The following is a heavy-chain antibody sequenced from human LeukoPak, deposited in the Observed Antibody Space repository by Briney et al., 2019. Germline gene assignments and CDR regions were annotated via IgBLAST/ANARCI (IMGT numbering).Heavy chain of an antibody. V-gene: IGHV1-2*02. CDR3: ARDLSYCTTTVCAPFDY. CDR1: GYTFTGYY. D-gene: IGHD2-8*01. J-gene: IGHJ4*02. CDR2: INPNSGGT. Sequence: ASVKVSCKASGYTFTGYYMHWVRQAPGQGLEWMGWINPNSGGTNYAQNFQGRVTLTTDTSTSTAYMELRSLRSDDTAVYYCARDLSYCTTTVCAPFDYWGQGTLVTVA.